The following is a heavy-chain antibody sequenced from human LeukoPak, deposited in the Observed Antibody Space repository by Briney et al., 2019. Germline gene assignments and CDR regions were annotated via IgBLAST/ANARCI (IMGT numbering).Heavy chain of an antibody. D-gene: IGHD5-18*01. Sequence: PGGSLRLSCAGSGFTFSRYRMHWVRQTPEKGLVWVSRIDSDGSSTNYADSVKGRFTISRDNAKNTLYLQMNSLRAEDTAVYYCGREDRFGYNYAYGMDVWGQGTTVTVSS. CDR2: IDSDGSST. CDR1: GFTFSRYR. CDR3: GREDRFGYNYAYGMDV. V-gene: IGHV3-74*01. J-gene: IGHJ6*02.